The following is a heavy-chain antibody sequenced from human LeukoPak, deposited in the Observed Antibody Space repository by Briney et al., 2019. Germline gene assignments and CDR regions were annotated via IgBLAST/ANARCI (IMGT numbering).Heavy chain of an antibody. V-gene: IGHV3-30*04. CDR3: ARDPDYYDSSGS. Sequence: PGGSLRLSCAASGFTFSSYAMHWVRQAPGKGLEWVAVISYDGSNKYYADSVKGRFTISRDNSKNTLYLQMNSLRAEDTAVYYCARDPDYYDSSGSWGQGTLVTVTS. J-gene: IGHJ5*02. CDR1: GFTFSSYA. CDR2: ISYDGSNK. D-gene: IGHD3-22*01.